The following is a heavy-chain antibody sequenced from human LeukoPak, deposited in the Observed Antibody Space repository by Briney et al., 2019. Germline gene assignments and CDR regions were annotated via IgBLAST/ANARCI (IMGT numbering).Heavy chain of an antibody. V-gene: IGHV3-30-3*01. CDR1: GFTFSSYA. CDR2: ISYDGSNK. CDR3: VRARYCSSTSCYAFDS. Sequence: GRSLRLSCAASGFTFSSYAMHWVRQAPGKGLEWVAVISYDGSNKYYADSVKGRFTISRDNSKNTLYLQMNSLRAEDTAVYYCVRARYCSSTSCYAFDSWGQGTLVTVSS. J-gene: IGHJ4*02. D-gene: IGHD2-2*01.